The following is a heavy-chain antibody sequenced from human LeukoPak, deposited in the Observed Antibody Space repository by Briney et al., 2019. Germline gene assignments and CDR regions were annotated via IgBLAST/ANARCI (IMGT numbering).Heavy chain of an antibody. Sequence: GGSPRLSCAASGFTFSSYAMSWVRQAPGKGLEWVSAISGSGGSTYYADSVKGRFTISRDNSKNTLYLQMNSLRAEDTAVYYCAKHSGSYLEALVYWGQGTLVTVSS. CDR1: GFTFSSYA. D-gene: IGHD1-26*01. J-gene: IGHJ4*02. V-gene: IGHV3-23*01. CDR2: ISGSGGST. CDR3: AKHSGSYLEALVY.